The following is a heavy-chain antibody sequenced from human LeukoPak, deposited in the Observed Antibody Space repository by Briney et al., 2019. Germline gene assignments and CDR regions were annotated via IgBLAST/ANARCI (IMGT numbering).Heavy chain of an antibody. CDR2: INHSGST. Sequence: SETLSLACAVYGGSFSGYYWSWIRQPPGKGLEWIGEINHSGSTNYNPSLKSRVTISVDTSKNQFSLKLSSVTAADTAVYYCARGRTAMMHWGQGTLVTVSS. D-gene: IGHD2-2*01. J-gene: IGHJ4*02. CDR3: ARGRTAMMH. CDR1: GGSFSGYY. V-gene: IGHV4-34*01.